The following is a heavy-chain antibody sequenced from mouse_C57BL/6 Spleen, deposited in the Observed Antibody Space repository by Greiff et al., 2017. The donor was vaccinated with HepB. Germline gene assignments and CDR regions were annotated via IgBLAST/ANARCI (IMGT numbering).Heavy chain of an antibody. D-gene: IGHD4-1*01. Sequence: QVQLQQPGAELVMPGASVKLSCKASGYTFTSYWMHWVKQRPGQGLEWIGEIDPSDSYTNYNQKFKGKSTLTVDKSSSTAYMQLSSLTSEDSAVYDCARGGYWAFDYWGQGTTLTVSS. V-gene: IGHV1-69*01. J-gene: IGHJ2*01. CDR1: GYTFTSYW. CDR2: IDPSDSYT. CDR3: ARGGYWAFDY.